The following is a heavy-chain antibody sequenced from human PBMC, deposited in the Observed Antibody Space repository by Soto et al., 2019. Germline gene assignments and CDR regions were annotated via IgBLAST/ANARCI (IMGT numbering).Heavy chain of an antibody. D-gene: IGHD3-22*01. CDR3: TTDSYFTMSLVRFDF. Sequence: PGGSLRLSCAASGVTFSSAWINWVRQAPGKGLEWVGRIRSKTDGGTTDFAALVKGRFAISRDDSKNMVYLQMNSLKIEDTAMYYCTTDSYFTMSLVRFDFWGHATLVTSPQ. CDR1: GVTFSSAW. CDR2: IRSKTDGGTT. V-gene: IGHV3-15*07. J-gene: IGHJ4*01.